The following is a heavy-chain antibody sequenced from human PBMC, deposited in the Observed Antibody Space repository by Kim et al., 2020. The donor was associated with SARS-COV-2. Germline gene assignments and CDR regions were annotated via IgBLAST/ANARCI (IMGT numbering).Heavy chain of an antibody. CDR1: GGSMSSYY. V-gene: IGHV4-59*01. J-gene: IGHJ5*02. D-gene: IGHD2-21*02. Sequence: SETLSLTCTVSGGSMSSYYWSWIRQPPGKGLEWIGYIYYSGSTNYNPSLTSRVTISVDTSKSQFSLKLSSVTAADTAVYYCARDRYCGGDRCGGWFDPWGQGTLVTVSS. CDR2: IYYSGST. CDR3: ARDRYCGGDRCGGWFDP.